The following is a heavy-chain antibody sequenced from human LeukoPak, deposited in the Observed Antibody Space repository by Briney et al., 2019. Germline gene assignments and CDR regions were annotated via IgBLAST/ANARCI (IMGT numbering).Heavy chain of an antibody. V-gene: IGHV3-21*01. CDR2: ISSGSSYI. CDR3: ARDFRAVAESYYYYYMDV. J-gene: IGHJ6*03. CDR1: GFTFSSHA. D-gene: IGHD6-19*01. Sequence: GGSLRLSYAASGFTFSSHAMNWVRQAPGKGLEWVSSISSGSSYIYYADSVRGRFTISRDNAKNSLYLQMDSLRAEDTAVYYCARDFRAVAESYYYYYMDVWGKGTTVTVSS.